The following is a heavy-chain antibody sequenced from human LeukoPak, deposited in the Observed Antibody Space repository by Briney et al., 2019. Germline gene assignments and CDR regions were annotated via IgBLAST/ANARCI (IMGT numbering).Heavy chain of an antibody. Sequence: GASVKVSCKASGYTFTSYYMHWVRQAPGQGLEWMGIINPSGGSTSYAQKFQGRVTMTRDTSTSTVYMELSSLRSEDTAVYYCARDSNYYDSSGYYEVGFDPWGQGTLVTVSS. V-gene: IGHV1-46*01. CDR1: GYTFTSYY. CDR2: INPSGGST. J-gene: IGHJ5*02. CDR3: ARDSNYYDSSGYYEVGFDP. D-gene: IGHD3-22*01.